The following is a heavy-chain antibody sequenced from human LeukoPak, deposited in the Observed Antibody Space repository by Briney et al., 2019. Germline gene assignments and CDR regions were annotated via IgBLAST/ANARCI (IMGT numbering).Heavy chain of an antibody. CDR1: GFTFSSYA. CDR3: ASAQKGSYYNVPWGY. V-gene: IGHV3-30*01. J-gene: IGHJ4*02. Sequence: GGSLRLSCAASGFTFSSYAMHWVRQAPGKGLEWVAVISYDGSNKYYADSVKGRFTISRDNSKNTLYLQMNSLRAEDTAVYYCASAQKGSYYNVPWGYWGQGTLVTVSS. D-gene: IGHD3-10*01. CDR2: ISYDGSNK.